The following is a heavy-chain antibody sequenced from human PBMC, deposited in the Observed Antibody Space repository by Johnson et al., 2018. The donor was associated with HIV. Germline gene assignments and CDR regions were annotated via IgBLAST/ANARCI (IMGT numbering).Heavy chain of an antibody. V-gene: IGHV3-20*04. D-gene: IGHD5-24*01. CDR3: AKWTRDGYNYVHAFDI. CDR2: ISWNSGSI. Sequence: VQLVESGGGVVLPGGSLRLSCATSGFTFGDYGVSWIRQVPGKGLEWVSGISWNSGSIGYADSVKGRFTISRDNSKNTLYLQMNSLRAEDTAVYYWAKWTRDGYNYVHAFDIWGQGTMVTVSS. J-gene: IGHJ3*02. CDR1: GFTFGDYG.